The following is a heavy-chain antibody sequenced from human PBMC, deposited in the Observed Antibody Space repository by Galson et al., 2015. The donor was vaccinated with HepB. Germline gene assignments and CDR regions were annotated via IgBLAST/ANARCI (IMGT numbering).Heavy chain of an antibody. CDR1: GFTFSHYN. V-gene: IGHV3-21*01. CDR2: VSRGGIYS. J-gene: IGHJ4*02. CDR3: ARDPPLGTPFDH. Sequence: SLRLSCAASGFTFSHYNMVWVRQAPGKGLEWVSSVSRGGIYSYYADSVKGRFTISRDDAKNSLSLQMNSLRAEDTAVYYCARDPPLGTPFDHWGQGTLVTVSS. D-gene: IGHD7-27*01.